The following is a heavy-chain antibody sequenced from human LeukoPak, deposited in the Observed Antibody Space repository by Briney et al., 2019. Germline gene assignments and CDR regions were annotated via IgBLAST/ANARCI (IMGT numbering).Heavy chain of an antibody. V-gene: IGHV1-2*06. D-gene: IGHD6-19*01. CDR3: ARGRRVRLVAGTDYFDY. CDR1: GYTFTGYY. J-gene: IGHJ4*02. CDR2: INPNSRGT. Sequence: ASVKVCCKASGYTFTGYYMHWVRHATGQGLEWIGRINPNSRGTNYAQKVQGRVTMTRDTPISPAYMELRRLRSDDTAVYYCARGRRVRLVAGTDYFDYWGQGTLVTVSS.